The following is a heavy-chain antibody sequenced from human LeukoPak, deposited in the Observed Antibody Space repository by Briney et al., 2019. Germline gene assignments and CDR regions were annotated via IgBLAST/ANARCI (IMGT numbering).Heavy chain of an antibody. CDR1: GVSFSGYS. CDR2: ITHSGST. J-gene: IGHJ4*02. Sequence: PSETLSLTCAVYGVSFSGYSWSWIRQPPRKGLEWIGEITHSGSTNYNPSLMSLVTITVDTSKNQISLKLSSVTAEDTAVYYCASSPRAPHFYDSSGTRGGYWGQGTLVTVSS. V-gene: IGHV4-34*01. D-gene: IGHD3-22*01. CDR3: ASSPRAPHFYDSSGTRGGY.